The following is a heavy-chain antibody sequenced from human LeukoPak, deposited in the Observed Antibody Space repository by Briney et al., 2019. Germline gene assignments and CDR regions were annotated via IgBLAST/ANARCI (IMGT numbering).Heavy chain of an antibody. V-gene: IGHV4-4*07. CDR2: IYSTGST. J-gene: IGHJ4*02. Sequence: SETLSHTCTVSGGSISSYYWSWIRQPAGKGLEWIGRIYSTGSTNYNPSLKSRVTLSVGTSKNQFSLRLRSVTAADTAVYYWARQIESAGTAGFDFWGQGALVTVSS. D-gene: IGHD6-13*01. CDR1: GGSISSYY. CDR3: ARQIESAGTAGFDF.